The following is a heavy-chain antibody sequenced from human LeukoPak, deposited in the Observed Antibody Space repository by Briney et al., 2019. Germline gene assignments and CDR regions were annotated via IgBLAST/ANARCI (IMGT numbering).Heavy chain of an antibody. Sequence: GGSLRLSCAASGFTFSSNYMNWVRQAPGKGLEWVSVINSGGSTYYSDSVKGRFTISRDNTKNTLCLQKYSLRAEDTAVYYCARDLRSYDSIQELAFDIWGQGTMVTVSS. J-gene: IGHJ3*02. CDR1: GFTFSSNY. D-gene: IGHD3-22*01. CDR3: ARDLRSYDSIQELAFDI. CDR2: INSGGST. V-gene: IGHV3-66*01.